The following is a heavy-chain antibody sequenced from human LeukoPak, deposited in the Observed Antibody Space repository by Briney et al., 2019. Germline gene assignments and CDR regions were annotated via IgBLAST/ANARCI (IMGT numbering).Heavy chain of an antibody. CDR1: GFTFSSCA. Sequence: GGSLRLSCAASGFTFSSCAMHWVRQAPGKGLEWVSSISSSSSYIYYADSVKGRFTISRDNAKNSLYLQMNSLRAEDTAVYYCARDSGILTEVDYWGQGTLVTVSS. J-gene: IGHJ4*02. V-gene: IGHV3-21*01. CDR3: ARDSGILTEVDY. CDR2: ISSSSSYI. D-gene: IGHD3-9*01.